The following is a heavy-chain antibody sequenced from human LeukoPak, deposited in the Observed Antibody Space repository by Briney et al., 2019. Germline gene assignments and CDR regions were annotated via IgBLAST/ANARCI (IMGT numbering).Heavy chain of an antibody. J-gene: IGHJ3*02. CDR3: ARGRISLPASNDAFDI. CDR2: IIPIFGTA. D-gene: IGHD2-2*01. V-gene: IGHV1-69*05. CDR1: GGTFSSYA. Sequence: GASVKVSCKASGGTFSSYAISWVRQAPGQGLEWMGGIIPIFGTANYAQKFQGRVTMTRDTSISTAYMELSRLRSDDTAVYYCARGRISLPASNDAFDIWGQGTMVTVSS.